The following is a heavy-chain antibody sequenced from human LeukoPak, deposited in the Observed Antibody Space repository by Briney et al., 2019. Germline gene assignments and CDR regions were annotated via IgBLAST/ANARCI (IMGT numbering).Heavy chain of an antibody. V-gene: IGHV3-23*01. D-gene: IGHD1-14*01. CDR2: ISGSGGTT. CDR1: GFTFSSYA. CDR3: TTLAHDVHY. Sequence: GGSLRLSCAASGFTFSSYAMTWVRQAPGKGLEWVSAISGSGGTTYYADSVKGRLTISRDISKNTLYLQMNSLRAEDTAVYYCTTLAHDVHYWGQGTLVTVSS. J-gene: IGHJ4*02.